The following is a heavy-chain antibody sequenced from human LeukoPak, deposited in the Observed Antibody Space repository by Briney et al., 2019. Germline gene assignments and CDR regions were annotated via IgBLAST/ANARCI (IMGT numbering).Heavy chain of an antibody. Sequence: GGSLRLSCAASGFTFSSYAMSWVRQAPGKGLEWISAISGSGDSTYYADSVMGRFTISRDNAKNSLYLQMNSLRAEDTAVYYCARTVVVPAAAIFHDAFDIWGQGTMVTVSS. CDR1: GFTFSSYA. D-gene: IGHD2-2*01. J-gene: IGHJ3*02. CDR3: ARTVVVPAAAIFHDAFDI. CDR2: ISGSGDST. V-gene: IGHV3-23*01.